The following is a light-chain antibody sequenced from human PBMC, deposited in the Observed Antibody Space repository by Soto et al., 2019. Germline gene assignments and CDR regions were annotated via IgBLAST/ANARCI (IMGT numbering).Light chain of an antibody. CDR1: SSDVGGYNY. CDR2: DVS. Sequence: QSVLTQPASVSGSPVQSITISCTGSSSDVGGYNYVSWYQQHPGKAPKLMIYDVSSRPSGISDRFSGSKSGNTASLTISGLQAEDEADYYCNSYTSSNTYVFGTGTKVTVL. CDR3: NSYTSSNTYV. J-gene: IGLJ1*01. V-gene: IGLV2-14*01.